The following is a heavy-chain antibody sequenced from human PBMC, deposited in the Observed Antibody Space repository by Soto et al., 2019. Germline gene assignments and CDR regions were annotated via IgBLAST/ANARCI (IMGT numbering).Heavy chain of an antibody. D-gene: IGHD2-21*02. V-gene: IGHV1-3*05. CDR1: GYTFTSYA. Sequence: QVQLVQSGAEEKKPGASVKVSCKASGYTFTSYAMHWVRQAPGQRLEWMGWINAGNGNTKYSQKFQGRVTITRDTSASTAYMELSSLSSEDTAVYYCARAWVVVTAPEYWGQGTLVTVSS. CDR3: ARAWVVVTAPEY. J-gene: IGHJ4*02. CDR2: INAGNGNT.